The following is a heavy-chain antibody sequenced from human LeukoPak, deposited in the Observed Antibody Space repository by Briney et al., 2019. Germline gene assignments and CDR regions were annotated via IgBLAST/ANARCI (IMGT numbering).Heavy chain of an antibody. J-gene: IGHJ4*02. CDR2: ISAYNGNT. CDR1: GYTFTSYG. V-gene: IGHV1-18*01. Sequence: ASVKVSCKASGYTFTSYGISWVRLAPGQGLEWMGWISAYNGNTNYAQKLQGRVTMTTDTSTSTAYMELRSLRSDDTAVYYCARARKVTTLSAVDYWGQGTLVTVSS. CDR3: ARARKVTTLSAVDY. D-gene: IGHD4-11*01.